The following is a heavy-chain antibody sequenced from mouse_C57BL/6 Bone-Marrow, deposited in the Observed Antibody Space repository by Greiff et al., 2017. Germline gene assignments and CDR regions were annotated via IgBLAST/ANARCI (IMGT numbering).Heavy chain of an antibody. D-gene: IGHD1-1*01. CDR1: GYTFTGYW. CDR2: ILPGSGST. CDR3: ASPPYYDGSSYGLAWYFEV. J-gene: IGHJ1*03. Sequence: QVQLQQSGAELMKPGASVKLSCKATGYTFTGYWIEWVKQRPGHGLEWIGEILPGSGSTNYNEKFKGKATFTADKSSNTAYMQLSSLTTEDSAIYYWASPPYYDGSSYGLAWYFEVWGTGTTVTVSS. V-gene: IGHV1-9*01.